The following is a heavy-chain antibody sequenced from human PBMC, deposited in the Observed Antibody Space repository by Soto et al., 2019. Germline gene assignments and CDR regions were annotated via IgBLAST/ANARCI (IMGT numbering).Heavy chain of an antibody. CDR2: IYYSGST. V-gene: IGHV4-31*03. D-gene: IGHD6-6*01. J-gene: IGHJ5*02. CDR1: GGSISSGGYY. CDR3: ARAGNSSSSEGANWFDP. Sequence: QVQLQESGPGLVKPSQTLSLTCTVSGGSISSGGYYWSWIRQHPGKGLEWIGYIYYSGSTNFNPSLKSRLTISVDTSKNQFSLQLSSVTAADTAVYYGARAGNSSSSEGANWFDPWGHGTLVTVSS.